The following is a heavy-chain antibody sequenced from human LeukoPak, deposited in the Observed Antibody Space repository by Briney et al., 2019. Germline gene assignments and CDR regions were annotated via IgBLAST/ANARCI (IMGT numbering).Heavy chain of an antibody. J-gene: IGHJ4*02. Sequence: GGSLRLSCASSGXTFSSYSVTWVRQAPGKGLEWVSYISRSSSTIHYADSVRGRFTISRDNAKNSLYLQMNSLRDEDTAVYYCATLTYYYDSSAYYYFSYFDYWGQGTLVTVSS. CDR1: GXTFSSYS. CDR2: ISRSSSTI. D-gene: IGHD3-22*01. CDR3: ATLTYYYDSSAYYYFSYFDY. V-gene: IGHV3-48*02.